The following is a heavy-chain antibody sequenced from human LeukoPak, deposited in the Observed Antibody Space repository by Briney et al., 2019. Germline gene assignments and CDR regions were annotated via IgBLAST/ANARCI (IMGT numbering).Heavy chain of an antibody. CDR3: ARVSSRDIVVVPAAPFDY. J-gene: IGHJ4*02. Sequence: GGSLRLSCAASGFTFDDYGMSWVRQAPGKGLEWVPGINWNGGSTGYADSVKGRFTISRDNAKNSLYLQMNSLRAEDTALYYCARVSSRDIVVVPAAPFDYWGQGTLVTVSS. V-gene: IGHV3-20*04. CDR1: GFTFDDYG. CDR2: INWNGGST. D-gene: IGHD2-2*01.